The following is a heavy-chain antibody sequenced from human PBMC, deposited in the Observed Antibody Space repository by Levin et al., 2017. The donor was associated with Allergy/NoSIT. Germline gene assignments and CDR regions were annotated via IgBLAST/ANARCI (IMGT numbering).Heavy chain of an antibody. D-gene: IGHD2-2*01. V-gene: IGHV2-26*01. CDR3: ARIKSVVVVPAATPRGYYGMDV. Sequence: ASGPTLVKPTETLTLTCTVSGFSLSNARMGVSWIRQPPGKALEWLAHIFSNDEKSYSTSLKSRLTISKDTSKSQVVLTMTNMDPVDTATYYCARIKSVVVVPAATPRGYYGMDVWGQGTTVTVSS. CDR2: IFSNDEK. CDR1: GFSLSNARMG. J-gene: IGHJ6*02.